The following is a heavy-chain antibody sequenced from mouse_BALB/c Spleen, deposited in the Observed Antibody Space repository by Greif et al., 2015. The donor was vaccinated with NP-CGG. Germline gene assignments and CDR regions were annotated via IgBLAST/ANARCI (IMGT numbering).Heavy chain of an antibody. CDR2: ISDGGSYT. CDR1: GFTFSDYY. Sequence: EVQLVESGGGLVKPGGSLKLSCAASGFTFSDYYMYWVRQTPEKRLEWVAAISDGGSYTYYPDSVKGRFTISRDNAKNNLYLQMSSLKSEDTAMYYCARDGSSHGGFAYWGQGTLVTVSA. CDR3: ARDGSSHGGFAY. J-gene: IGHJ3*01. D-gene: IGHD1-1*01. V-gene: IGHV5-4*02.